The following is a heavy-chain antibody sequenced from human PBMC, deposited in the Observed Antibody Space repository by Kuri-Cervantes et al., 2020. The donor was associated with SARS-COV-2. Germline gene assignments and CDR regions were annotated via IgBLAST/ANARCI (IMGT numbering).Heavy chain of an antibody. J-gene: IGHJ6*02. Sequence: ASVKVSCKACGYTFTRYSIQWVRQAPGQRLEWMGWISAYNGNTNYAQKLQGRVTMTTDTSTSTAYMELRSLRSDDTAMYYCARDEVVRGVQYGMDVWGQGTTVTVSS. CDR3: ARDEVVRGVQYGMDV. D-gene: IGHD3-10*01. CDR1: GYTFTRYS. V-gene: IGHV1-18*01. CDR2: ISAYNGNT.